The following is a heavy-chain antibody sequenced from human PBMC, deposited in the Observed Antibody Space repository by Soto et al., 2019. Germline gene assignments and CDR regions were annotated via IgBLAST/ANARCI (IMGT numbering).Heavy chain of an antibody. Sequence: GGSLRLSCAASGFTYTTYMTWVRQALGKGLEWVSAIVGSGDSAYYADSVKGRFTISRDNFKKTLYLQMNGLRVDDTAVYYCAKDGSEQWLEHPDYWGRGTMVTVYS. D-gene: IGHD6-19*01. CDR1: GFTYTTY. J-gene: IGHJ4*02. V-gene: IGHV3-23*01. CDR2: IVGSGDSA. CDR3: AKDGSEQWLEHPDY.